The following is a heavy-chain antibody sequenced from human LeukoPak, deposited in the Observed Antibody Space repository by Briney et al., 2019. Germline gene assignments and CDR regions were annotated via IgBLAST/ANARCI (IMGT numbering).Heavy chain of an antibody. Sequence: GGSLRLSCAASGFTFSSYGMTWVRQAPGKGLEWVSAISGSGGSTYYADSVKGRSTISRDNSKNTLYLQMNSLRAEDTAVYYCAKFGLAGSGRFHDAFDIWGQGTMVTVSS. CDR1: GFTFSSYG. CDR3: AKFGLAGSGRFHDAFDI. V-gene: IGHV3-23*01. CDR2: ISGSGGST. D-gene: IGHD3-10*01. J-gene: IGHJ3*02.